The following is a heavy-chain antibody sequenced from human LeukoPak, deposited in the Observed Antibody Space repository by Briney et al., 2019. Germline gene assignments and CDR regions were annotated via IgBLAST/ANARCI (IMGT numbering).Heavy chain of an antibody. CDR1: GYTFTSYG. Sequence: ASVKVSCKASGYTFTSYGISWVRQAPGQGLEWMGWISGYKGNTNYVQKLQGRVTMTTDTSTSTAYMELRSLRSDDTAVYYCARTAGRTFDYWGQGTLVTVSS. J-gene: IGHJ4*02. CDR3: ARTAGRTFDY. CDR2: ISGYKGNT. V-gene: IGHV1-18*01. D-gene: IGHD6-6*01.